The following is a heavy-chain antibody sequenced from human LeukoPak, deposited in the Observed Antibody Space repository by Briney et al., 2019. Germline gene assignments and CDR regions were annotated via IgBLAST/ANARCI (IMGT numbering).Heavy chain of an antibody. CDR1: GFTFSSYW. V-gene: IGHV3-74*01. Sequence: PGGSLRLSCAASGFTFSSYWMHWVRQAPGKGLVWVSRLNTDGSITRYADSVKGQFTISRDNAKNTVYLQMNSLRAEDTAVYYCARDIGGDGDIWGQGTLVTVSS. J-gene: IGHJ4*02. CDR2: LNTDGSIT. D-gene: IGHD5-24*01. CDR3: ARDIGGDGDI.